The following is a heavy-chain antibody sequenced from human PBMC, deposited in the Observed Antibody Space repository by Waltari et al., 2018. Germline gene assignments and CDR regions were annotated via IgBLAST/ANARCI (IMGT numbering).Heavy chain of an antibody. CDR1: GYTFTNYG. CDR2: VSAYNGKT. D-gene: IGHD3-10*01. Sequence: QVQLVQSGDEVKKPGASVKVSCKASGYTFTNYGISWMRQAPGQGLEWMGWVSAYNGKTNYPQNSQGRNPMTTDTPTTTAYMELRSLRSDDTAVYYCAKAGGSGSYYVDWGQGALVIVSS. V-gene: IGHV1-18*01. CDR3: AKAGGSGSYYVD. J-gene: IGHJ4*02.